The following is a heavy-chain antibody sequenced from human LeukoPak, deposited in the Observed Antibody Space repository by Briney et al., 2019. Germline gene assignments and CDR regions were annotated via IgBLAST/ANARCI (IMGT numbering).Heavy chain of an antibody. Sequence: GRSLRLSCAASGFTFSSYAMHWVRQAPGKGLEWVAVISYDGSNEYYADSVKGRFTISRDNSKNTLYLQMNSLRAEDTAVYYCARDRVGTTDYFDYWGQGTLVTVSS. CDR1: GFTFSSYA. J-gene: IGHJ4*02. D-gene: IGHD1-26*01. V-gene: IGHV3-30-3*01. CDR2: ISYDGSNE. CDR3: ARDRVGTTDYFDY.